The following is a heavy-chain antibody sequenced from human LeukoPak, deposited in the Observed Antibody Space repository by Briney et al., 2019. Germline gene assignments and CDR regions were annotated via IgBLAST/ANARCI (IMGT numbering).Heavy chain of an antibody. CDR2: IYYSGST. V-gene: IGHV4-59*11. Sequence: SETLSLTCTVSGGSISTHYWSWIRQPPGKGLEWIGYIYYSGSTNYNPSLKSRVTISVDTSKNQFSLKLSSVTAADTAVYYCARDRRGYSFGYSPGQFDYWGQGTLVTVSS. CDR1: GGSISTHY. CDR3: ARDRRGYSFGYSPGQFDY. D-gene: IGHD5-18*01. J-gene: IGHJ4*02.